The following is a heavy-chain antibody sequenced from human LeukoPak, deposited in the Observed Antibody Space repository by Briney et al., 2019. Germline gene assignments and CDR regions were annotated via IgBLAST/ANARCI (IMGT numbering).Heavy chain of an antibody. V-gene: IGHV4-39*07. Sequence: SETLSLTCTVSGGSISSSSYYWGWIRQPPGKGLEWIGSIYYSGSTYYNPSLKSRVTISVDTSKNQFSVKLSSVTAADTAVYYCAREYQLPKWNWFDPWGQGTLVTVSS. CDR2: IYYSGST. J-gene: IGHJ5*02. CDR3: AREYQLPKWNWFDP. D-gene: IGHD2-2*01. CDR1: GGSISSSSYY.